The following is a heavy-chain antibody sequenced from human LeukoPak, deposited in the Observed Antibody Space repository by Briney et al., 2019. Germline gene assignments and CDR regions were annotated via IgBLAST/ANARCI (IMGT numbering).Heavy chain of an antibody. CDR3: TRDQTPYY. Sequence: GGSLRLSCTASGFTFGDYAMTWVRQAPGKGLEWVGFIRSNLYGGTPEYAASVKGRLTISRDDSNSIAYLEMDSLKTDDTAVYYCTRDQTPYYWGQGTLVTVSS. V-gene: IGHV3-49*04. J-gene: IGHJ4*02. CDR2: IRSNLYGGTP. CDR1: GFTFGDYA.